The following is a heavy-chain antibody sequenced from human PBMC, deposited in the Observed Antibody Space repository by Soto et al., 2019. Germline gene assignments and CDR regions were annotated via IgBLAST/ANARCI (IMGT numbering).Heavy chain of an antibody. CDR3: ARHDNMTLGSQYLDS. CDR2: IFHSGRT. V-gene: IGHV4-4*02. Sequence: PSETLSLTCDVSGDSISSTHWWSWVRQPPGMGLEWIGEIFHSGRTYYNPSLKSRVTISADMSKNQFSLRLTSVTAADTALYFCARHDNMTLGSQYLDSWGPGTLVTVSS. CDR1: GDSISSTHW. D-gene: IGHD1-1*01. J-gene: IGHJ4*02.